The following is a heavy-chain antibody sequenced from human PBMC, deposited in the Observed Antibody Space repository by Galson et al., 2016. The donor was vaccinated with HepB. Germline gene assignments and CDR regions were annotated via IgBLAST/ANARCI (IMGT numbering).Heavy chain of an antibody. D-gene: IGHD6-19*01. Sequence: SLRLSCAASGFTFTTSAMSWVRQAPGKGLEWVSAITGSGTSTYYADSVKGRLTISRDNSKNTLYLQMNSLRAEDTAVYYCAKAYSSGWYFFDYWGQGTLVTVSS. J-gene: IGHJ4*02. CDR1: GFTFTTSA. CDR3: AKAYSSGWYFFDY. CDR2: ITGSGTST. V-gene: IGHV3-23*01.